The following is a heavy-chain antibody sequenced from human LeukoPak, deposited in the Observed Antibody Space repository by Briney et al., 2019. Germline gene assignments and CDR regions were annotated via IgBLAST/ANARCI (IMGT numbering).Heavy chain of an antibody. J-gene: IGHJ4*02. CDR3: AKTGWAAMGV. D-gene: IGHD3-16*01. CDR1: GGSFSGYY. CDR2: INHSGST. V-gene: IGHV4-34*01. Sequence: SETLSLTCAVYGGSFSGYYWSWIRQPPGKGLEWIGEINHSGSTNYNPSLKSRVTISVDKSKNQFSLKLSFVTAADTAVYYCAKTGWAAMGVWGQGTLVTVSS.